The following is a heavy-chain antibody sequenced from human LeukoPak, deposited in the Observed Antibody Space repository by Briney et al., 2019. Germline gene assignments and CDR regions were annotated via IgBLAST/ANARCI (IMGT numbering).Heavy chain of an antibody. J-gene: IGHJ4*02. CDR1: GFTFSSNY. D-gene: IGHD3-22*01. CDR3: ARDLNSYDSSASGH. CDR2: IYSGGST. Sequence: PGGSLRLSRAASGFTFSSNYMSWVRQAPGKGLEWVSVIYSGGSTYYADSVKGRFSISRDNSKNTLYLQMNSLRAEDTAVYYCARDLNSYDSSASGHWGQGTLVTVSS. V-gene: IGHV3-53*01.